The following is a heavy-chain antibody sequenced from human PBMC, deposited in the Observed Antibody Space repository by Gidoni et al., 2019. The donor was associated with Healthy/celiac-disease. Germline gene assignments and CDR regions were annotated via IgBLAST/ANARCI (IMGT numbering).Heavy chain of an antibody. CDR1: GFTFSSYA. CDR2: ISYDGSNK. D-gene: IGHD3-22*01. V-gene: IGHV3-30*04. CDR3: ARANYYDSSGLEDY. J-gene: IGHJ4*02. Sequence: QVQLVESGGGVVQPGRSLRLSCAASGFTFSSYAMHWVRQAPGKGLEWVAVISYDGSNKYYADSVKGRFTISRDNSKNTLYLQMNSLRAEDTAVYYCARANYYDSSGLEDYWGQGTLVTVSS.